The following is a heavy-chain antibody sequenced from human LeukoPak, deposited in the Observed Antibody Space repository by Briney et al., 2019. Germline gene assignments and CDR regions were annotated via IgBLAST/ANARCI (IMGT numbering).Heavy chain of an antibody. V-gene: IGHV3-48*04. CDR3: ARGVLTVRGLIDY. CDR2: IDSSSSTI. J-gene: IGHJ4*02. Sequence: GGSLRLSCAASGFTLSSYSMNWVRQAPGKGLEWVSYIDSSSSTIYYADSVKGRFTISRDNAKNTLYLEMNSLRAEDTAVYYCARGVLTVRGLIDYWGQGTLVTVSS. CDR1: GFTLSSYS. D-gene: IGHD3-10*01.